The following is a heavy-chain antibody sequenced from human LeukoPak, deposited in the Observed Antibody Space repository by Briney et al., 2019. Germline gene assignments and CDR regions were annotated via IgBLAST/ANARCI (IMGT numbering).Heavy chain of an antibody. J-gene: IGHJ4*02. V-gene: IGHV3-33*01. CDR2: IWYDGSNK. CDR1: GFTFSSYG. CDR3: ARDRVYCSGGSCAPYFDY. D-gene: IGHD2-15*01. Sequence: GRSPRPSCAASGFTFSSYGMHWVRQAPGKGLEWVAVIWYDGSNKYYADSVKGRFTISGDNSKNTLYLQMNSLRAEDTAVYYCARDRVYCSGGSCAPYFDYWGQGTLVTVSS.